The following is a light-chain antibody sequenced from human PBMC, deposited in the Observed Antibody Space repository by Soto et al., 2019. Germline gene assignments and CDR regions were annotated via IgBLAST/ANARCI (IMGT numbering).Light chain of an antibody. V-gene: IGKV1-39*01. Sequence: DIQMTQSPSSLSASVGARVTITCRASQSVSTSVSWYQQLGGKAPKLLIQHSSTLQSGVPSRFSGSGSGTDFTLTISSLQPEDCATYYCQQTFNNRLSFGGGTKVEIK. CDR2: HSS. CDR3: QQTFNNRLS. J-gene: IGKJ4*01. CDR1: QSVSTS.